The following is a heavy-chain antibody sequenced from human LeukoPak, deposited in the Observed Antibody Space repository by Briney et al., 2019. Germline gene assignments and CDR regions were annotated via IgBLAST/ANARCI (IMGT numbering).Heavy chain of an antibody. J-gene: IGHJ4*02. CDR3: ARANFLYCSSTTCLFDY. CDR2: INPNSGDT. Sequence: ASVKVSCKASGYTFTDYYLHWGRQAPGQGFEWMGWINPNSGDTNYAQKFQGRVTMTRDTSISTAHMEMGRLRSDDTAVYYCARANFLYCSSTTCLFDYWGQGTLVTVSS. D-gene: IGHD2-2*01. CDR1: GYTFTDYY. V-gene: IGHV1-2*02.